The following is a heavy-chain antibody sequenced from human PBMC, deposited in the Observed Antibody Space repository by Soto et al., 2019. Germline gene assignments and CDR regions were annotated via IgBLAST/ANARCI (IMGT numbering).Heavy chain of an antibody. D-gene: IGHD3-22*01. Sequence: ASVKVSCKVSGYTLTELSMHWVRQAPGKGLEWMGGFDPEDGETIYAQKSQGRVTMTEDTSTDTAYMELSSLRSEDTAVYYCATFPLYYYDSSGSHDYWGQGTLVTVSS. CDR3: ATFPLYYYDSSGSHDY. J-gene: IGHJ4*02. V-gene: IGHV1-24*01. CDR1: GYTLTELS. CDR2: FDPEDGET.